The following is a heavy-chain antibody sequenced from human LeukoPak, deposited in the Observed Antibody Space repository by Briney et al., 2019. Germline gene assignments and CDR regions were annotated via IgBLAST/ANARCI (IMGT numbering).Heavy chain of an antibody. J-gene: IGHJ4*02. CDR2: TGGSGRST. V-gene: IGHV3-23*01. CDR1: GFTFSSYA. Sequence: GGSLRLSCAASGFTFSSYAMSWVRQAPGKGLEWVSATGGSGRSTHYADSVRGRFTISRDNSKNTLYLEMTNLRVDDTAVYYCAKDLSSIAVVRFDYWGQGTLVTVSS. D-gene: IGHD6-19*01. CDR3: AKDLSSIAVVRFDY.